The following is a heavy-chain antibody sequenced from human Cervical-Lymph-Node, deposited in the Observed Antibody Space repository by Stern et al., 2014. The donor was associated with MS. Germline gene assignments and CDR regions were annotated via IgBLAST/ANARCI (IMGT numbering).Heavy chain of an antibody. CDR2: IYYTGST. J-gene: IGHJ4*02. Sequence: VQLEESGPGLVRPSETLSLTCTVSGDSISGYYWSWIRQPPGKGLEWIGYIYYTGSTNYNPSLNSRVTMSLDTSKNQFSLRLSSVTAADTAVYYCAKYVRGDNLYYLDYWGQGALITVSS. D-gene: IGHD3-10*01. CDR3: AKYVRGDNLYYLDY. V-gene: IGHV4-59*01. CDR1: GDSISGYY.